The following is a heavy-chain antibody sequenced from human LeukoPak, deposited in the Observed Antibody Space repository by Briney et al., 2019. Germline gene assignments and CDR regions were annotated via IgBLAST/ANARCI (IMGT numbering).Heavy chain of an antibody. D-gene: IGHD3-10*01. J-gene: IGHJ5*02. V-gene: IGHV4-39*01. CDR2: IYYSGST. Sequence: SETLSLTCTVSGGSISSSSYYWGWIRQPPGKGLEWIGSIYYSGSTYYNPSLKCRVTISVDTSKNQFSLKLSSVTAADTAVYYCAPLLLWFGDGPLDPWGQGTLVTVSS. CDR1: GGSISSSSYY. CDR3: APLLLWFGDGPLDP.